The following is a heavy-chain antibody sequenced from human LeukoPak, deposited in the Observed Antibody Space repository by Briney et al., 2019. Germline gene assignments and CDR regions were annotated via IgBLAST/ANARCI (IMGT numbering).Heavy chain of an antibody. V-gene: IGHV5-51*01. D-gene: IGHD3-10*01. CDR3: ARLGAYGSGSSYYFDY. CDR2: IYPGDSDT. J-gene: IGHJ4*02. CDR1: GYSFTNYW. Sequence: GESLKISCKGSGYSFTNYWIGWVRQMPGKGLDWMGIIYPGDSDTTYSPSFQGQVTISADKSISTAHLQWSSLKASDTAMYFCARLGAYGSGSSYYFDYWGQGTLVTVSS.